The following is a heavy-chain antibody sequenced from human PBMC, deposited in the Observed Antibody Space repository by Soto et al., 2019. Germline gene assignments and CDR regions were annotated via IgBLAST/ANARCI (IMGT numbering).Heavy chain of an antibody. CDR1: GFTVSSNY. CDR3: ARHITMDPLLVY. V-gene: IGHV3-53*01. J-gene: IGHJ4*02. CDR2: IYSGGST. Sequence: EVQLVESGGGLIQPGGSLRLSCAASGFTVSSNYMSWVRQAPGKGLEWVSVIYSGGSTYYADSVKGRFTISRDNSKNTLYLQMSSLRAEDTAVYYCARHITMDPLLVYWGQGTLVTVSS. D-gene: IGHD3-10*01.